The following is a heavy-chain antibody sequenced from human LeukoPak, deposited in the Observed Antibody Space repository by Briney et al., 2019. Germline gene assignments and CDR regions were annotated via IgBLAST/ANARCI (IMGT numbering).Heavy chain of an antibody. Sequence: PGGSLRLSCAGSGFTVSSHYMSWVRQAPGKGLEWVAVIYSAGSTHYADSVKGSFTISRDNSKNTLYLQMNSLRAEDTAIYYCARDSGPFDYLLSFDYWGQGTLVTVSS. J-gene: IGHJ4*02. CDR3: ARDSGPFDYLLSFDY. V-gene: IGHV3-66*01. CDR1: GFTVSSHY. D-gene: IGHD3-9*01. CDR2: IYSAGST.